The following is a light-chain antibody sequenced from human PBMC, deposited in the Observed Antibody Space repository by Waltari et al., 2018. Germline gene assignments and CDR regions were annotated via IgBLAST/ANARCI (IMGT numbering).Light chain of an antibody. CDR3: SSYTSSSTPYVV. Sequence: QSALTQPASVSGSPGQSITISCPGTSRDVGGYNYVPWYQQHPGKAPKLMIYDVSNRPSGVSNRFSGSKSGNTASLTISGLQAEDEADYYCSSYTSSSTPYVVFGGGTKLTVL. J-gene: IGLJ2*01. CDR1: SRDVGGYNY. V-gene: IGLV2-14*01. CDR2: DVS.